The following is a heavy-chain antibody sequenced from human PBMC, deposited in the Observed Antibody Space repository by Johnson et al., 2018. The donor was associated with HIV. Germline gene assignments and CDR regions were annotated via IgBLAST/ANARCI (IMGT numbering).Heavy chain of an antibody. J-gene: IGHJ3*02. CDR2: IKRKTDGGTT. CDR1: GFTFSNAW. Sequence: VQLVESGGGLVKPGGSLRLSCAASGFTFSNAWMSWVRQAPGKGLEWVGRIKRKTDGGTTDYAAPVKGRFTISRDDSKNTPYLQMNSLKTEATAVYAFTTDLATDAFDIWGQGTMVTVSS. V-gene: IGHV3-15*01. CDR3: TTDLATDAFDI.